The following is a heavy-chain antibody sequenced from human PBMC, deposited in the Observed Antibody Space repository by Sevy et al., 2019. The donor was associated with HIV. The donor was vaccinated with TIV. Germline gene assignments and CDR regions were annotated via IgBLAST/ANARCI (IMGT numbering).Heavy chain of an antibody. CDR1: GSSFGIHW. CDR3: ARDPDPVPGVAFDV. V-gene: IGHV3-7*01. J-gene: IGHJ3*01. CDR2: INQDGGQK. Sequence: GGSLRLSCVASGSSFGIHWMSWVHQAPGKGLEWVAKINQDGGQKYYVDSVKGRFTISRDNAKSSLYLQMNSLRVEDTALYYCARDPDPVPGVAFDVWGQWTMVTVSS.